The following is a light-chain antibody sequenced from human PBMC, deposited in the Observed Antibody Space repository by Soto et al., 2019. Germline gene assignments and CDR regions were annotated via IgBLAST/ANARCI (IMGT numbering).Light chain of an antibody. CDR1: QSISSW. J-gene: IGKJ1*01. Sequence: DIQMTQSPSTLSASVGDRFTITCRASQSISSWLAWYQQKPGKAPKLLIYKASSLESGVPSRFSGSGSGTEFTLTISSLQPDDLATYYCQQYNSYSFGQGTKVDI. CDR3: QQYNSYS. CDR2: KAS. V-gene: IGKV1-5*03.